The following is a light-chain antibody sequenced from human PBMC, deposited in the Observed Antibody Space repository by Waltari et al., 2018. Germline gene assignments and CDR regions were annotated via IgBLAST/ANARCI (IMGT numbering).Light chain of an antibody. CDR2: DVS. J-gene: IGLJ2*01. CDR3: SSYIGSSTLEL. V-gene: IGLV2-14*03. CDR1: SSDVGDYNY. Sequence: QSALTQPASVSGSPGQSITISCTGTSSDVGDYNYVSWYQQHPGNAPKLMIYDVSNRPSGVSNRCAGPKSVNTASLTISWLQAEDEADYYCSSYIGSSTLELFGGGTSLTVL.